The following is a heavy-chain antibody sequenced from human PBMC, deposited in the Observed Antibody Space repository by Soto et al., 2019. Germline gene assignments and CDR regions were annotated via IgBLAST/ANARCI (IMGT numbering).Heavy chain of an antibody. Sequence: ILSLTCTVSGASISGFYWSWIRKSAGKGLEWIGRIYATGTTDYNPSLKSRVMMSVDTSKKQFSLKLRSVTAADTAVYYCVRDGTKTLRDWFDPWGQGISVTVSS. CDR1: GASISGFY. CDR3: VRDGTKTLRDWFDP. D-gene: IGHD1-1*01. CDR2: IYATGTT. V-gene: IGHV4-4*07. J-gene: IGHJ5*02.